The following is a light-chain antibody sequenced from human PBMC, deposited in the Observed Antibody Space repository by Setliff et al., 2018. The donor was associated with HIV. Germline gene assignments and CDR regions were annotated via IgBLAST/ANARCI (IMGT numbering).Light chain of an antibody. Sequence: QSVLIQPASVSGSPGDTITISCTGTSSDVGGYNYVSWYQQHPGNAPKLMISDVSNGPSGVSNRFSGSKSGNTASLTISGLQAEDEADYYCSSYTSSSPLYVFGTGTKVTVL. CDR1: SSDVGGYNY. CDR3: SSYTSSSPLYV. V-gene: IGLV2-14*03. J-gene: IGLJ1*01. CDR2: DVS.